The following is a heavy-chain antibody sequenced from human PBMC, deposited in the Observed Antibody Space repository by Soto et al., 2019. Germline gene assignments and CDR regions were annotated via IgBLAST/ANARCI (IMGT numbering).Heavy chain of an antibody. Sequence: GESLKISCKGSGYSFTSYWIGWVRQMPGKGLEWMGIIYPGDSDTRYSPSFQGQVTISADKSISTAYLQWSSLKASDTAMYYCARVFSRYYDSSGSFDYWGQGTLVTV. D-gene: IGHD3-22*01. CDR3: ARVFSRYYDSSGSFDY. J-gene: IGHJ4*02. CDR1: GYSFTSYW. CDR2: IYPGDSDT. V-gene: IGHV5-51*01.